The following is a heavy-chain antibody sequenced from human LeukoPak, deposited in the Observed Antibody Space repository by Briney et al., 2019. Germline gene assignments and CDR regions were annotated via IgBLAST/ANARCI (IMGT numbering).Heavy chain of an antibody. D-gene: IGHD1-26*01. J-gene: IGHJ5*02. CDR1: GFTFSSYG. CDR2: IRYDGSNK. Sequence: PGGSLRLSCAASGFTFSSYGMHRVRQAPGKGLEWVAFIRYDGSNKYYADSVKGRFTISRDNSKNTLYLQMNSLRAEDTAVYYCAKKGGSYLPNWFDPWGQGTLVTVSS. V-gene: IGHV3-30*02. CDR3: AKKGGSYLPNWFDP.